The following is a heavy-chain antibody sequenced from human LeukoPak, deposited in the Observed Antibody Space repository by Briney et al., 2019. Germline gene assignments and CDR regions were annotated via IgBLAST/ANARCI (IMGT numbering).Heavy chain of an antibody. J-gene: IGHJ4*02. CDR2: IYYNGNT. CDR3: ARYGLYSFDY. CDR1: GGAINNLF. V-gene: IGHV4-59*08. Sequence: IPSETLSLTCTVSGGAINNLFWSWIRQPPGKALEWIGYIYYNGNTNYDPSLRSRVSISVDTSKNQFSLKVSSVTAADTAVYYCARYGLYSFDYWGQGAPVAVSS. D-gene: IGHD3-10*01.